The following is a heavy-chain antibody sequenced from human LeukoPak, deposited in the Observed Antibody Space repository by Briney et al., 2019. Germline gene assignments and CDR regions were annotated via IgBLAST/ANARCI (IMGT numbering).Heavy chain of an antibody. CDR3: AREGNDFWSGPVWFDP. Sequence: GGSLRLSCAASGLSFSSFWMTWVRQAPGKGLEWVGNIKQDGSEKYYVDSVKGRFTISRDNAKDSLFLQMNSLRADDTAVYYCAREGNDFWSGPVWFDPWGQGTLVTVSS. CDR1: GLSFSSFW. V-gene: IGHV3-7*01. J-gene: IGHJ5*02. CDR2: IKQDGSEK. D-gene: IGHD3-3*01.